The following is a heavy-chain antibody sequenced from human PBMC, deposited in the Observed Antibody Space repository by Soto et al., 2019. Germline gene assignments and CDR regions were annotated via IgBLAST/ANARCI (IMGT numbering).Heavy chain of an antibody. CDR1: GFTFSSYG. V-gene: IGHV3-30*18. J-gene: IGHJ4*02. CDR2: ISYDGSDK. Sequence: QVQLVESGGGVVQPGRSLRLSCAASGFTFSSYGMHWLRQAPGKGLEWVAVISYDGSDKYYADSVKGRFTISRDNSKNTLNLQMNSLRADDTAVYYCAKALGELSPESYDYWGQGTLITVSS. D-gene: IGHD3-16*02. CDR3: AKALGELSPESYDY.